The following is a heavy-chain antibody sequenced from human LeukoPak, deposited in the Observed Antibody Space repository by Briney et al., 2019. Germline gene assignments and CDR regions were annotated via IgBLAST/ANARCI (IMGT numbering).Heavy chain of an antibody. J-gene: IGHJ6*03. D-gene: IGHD1-1*01. Sequence: SETLSLTCAVYGGSFSGYYWSWIRQPPGKGLEWIGEINHSGSTNYNPSLKSRVTMSVDTSKNQFSLKLSSVTAADTAVYYCARDERGGASWNDERDYYYYYMDVWGKGTTVTISS. CDR2: INHSGST. V-gene: IGHV4-34*01. CDR1: GGSFSGYY. CDR3: ARDERGGASWNDERDYYYYYMDV.